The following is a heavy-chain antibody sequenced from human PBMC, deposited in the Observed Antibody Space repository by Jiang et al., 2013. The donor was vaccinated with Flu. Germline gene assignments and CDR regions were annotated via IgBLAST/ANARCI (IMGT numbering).Heavy chain of an antibody. CDR1: GGSISSYY. Sequence: LLKPSETLSLTCTVSGGSISSYYWSWIRQPPGKGLEWIGYIYYSGSTNYNPSLKSRLTMSVDTSKNQFSLKLSSVTAADTAVYYCAGTEGYSDRVFDYWGQGTLVTVSS. J-gene: IGHJ4*02. D-gene: IGHD5-18*01. CDR3: AGTEGYSDRVFDY. V-gene: IGHV4-59*08. CDR2: IYYSGST.